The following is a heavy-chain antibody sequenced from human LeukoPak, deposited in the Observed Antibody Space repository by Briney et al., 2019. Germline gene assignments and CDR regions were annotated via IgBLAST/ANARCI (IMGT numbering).Heavy chain of an antibody. CDR2: IFPGDSDT. D-gene: IGHD6-19*01. CDR3: ARGTDLTRAVSAAFDY. J-gene: IGHJ4*02. V-gene: IGHV5-51*01. CDR1: GYSFANYW. Sequence: GESLKISCKGSGYSFANYWIGWVRQMPGKGLEWMGVIFPGDSDTKYSPSFQGQVTISAVKSINTAYLQWSRLKASDSAIYYCARGTDLTRAVSAAFDYWGQGTLVSVSS.